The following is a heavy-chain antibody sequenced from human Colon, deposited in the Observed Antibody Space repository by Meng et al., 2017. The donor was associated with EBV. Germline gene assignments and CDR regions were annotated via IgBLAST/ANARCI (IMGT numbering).Heavy chain of an antibody. CDR1: GGSIDSGDYY. Sequence: HVSGPGPVKPSQTLSLTCTVSGGSIDSGDYYWSWIRQPPGKGLEWIGYIYYTGSTYYNPSLKSRVTISMDTSKNQFSLRLSSVTAADTAVYYCARNYYFDYWGQGTLVTVSS. J-gene: IGHJ4*02. V-gene: IGHV4-30-4*01. CDR3: ARNYYFDY. CDR2: IYYTGST.